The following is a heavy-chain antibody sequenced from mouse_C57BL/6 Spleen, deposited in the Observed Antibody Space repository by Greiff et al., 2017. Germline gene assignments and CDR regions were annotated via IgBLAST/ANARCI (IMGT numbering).Heavy chain of an antibody. CDR3: ARPLYYDYSWFAY. V-gene: IGHV1-64*01. Sequence: QVQLQQPGAELVKPGASVTLSCKASGYTFTSYWMHWVKQRPGQGLEWIGMIHPNSGSTNYNEKFKSKATLTVDKSSSTAYMQLSSLTSEDSAVYYCARPLYYDYSWFAYWGQGTLVTVSA. D-gene: IGHD2-4*01. J-gene: IGHJ3*01. CDR1: GYTFTSYW. CDR2: IHPNSGST.